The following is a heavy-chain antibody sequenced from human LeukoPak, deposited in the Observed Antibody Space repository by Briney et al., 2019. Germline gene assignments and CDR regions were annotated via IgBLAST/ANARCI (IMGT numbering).Heavy chain of an antibody. J-gene: IGHJ5*02. D-gene: IGHD2-2*01. CDR3: ARHPYYCSSTSCYRGYWFDP. CDR2: IYYSGST. CDR1: GGSISSSSYY. Sequence: SETLSLTCTVSGGSISSSSYYWGWIRQPPGKGLEWIGRIYYSGSTYYNPSLKSRVTISVDTSKNQFSLKLSSVTAADTAGYYCARHPYYCSSTSCYRGYWFDPWGQGTLVTVSS. V-gene: IGHV4-39*01.